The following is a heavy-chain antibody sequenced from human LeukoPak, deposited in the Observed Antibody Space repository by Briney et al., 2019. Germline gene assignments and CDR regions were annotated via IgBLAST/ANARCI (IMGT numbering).Heavy chain of an antibody. V-gene: IGHV3-48*03. CDR1: GFTFSSYE. CDR2: IRSSGSTI. CDR3: ARVDYEFWSGYSTY. J-gene: IGHJ4*02. D-gene: IGHD3-3*01. Sequence: PGGSLRLSCAASGFTFSSYEMNWVRPAPGKGLEWVSYIRSSGSTIYYADSVKGRFTISRVNAKNSQYLQMNSLRAEDTAVYYCARVDYEFWSGYSTYWGQGTLVTVSS.